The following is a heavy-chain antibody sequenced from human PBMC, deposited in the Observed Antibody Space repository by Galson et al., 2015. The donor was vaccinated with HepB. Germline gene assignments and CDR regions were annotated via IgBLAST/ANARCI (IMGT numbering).Heavy chain of an antibody. Sequence: SVKVSCKASGYTFTSYGISWVRQAPGQGLEWMGWISAYNGNTNYAQKLQGRVTMTTDTSTSTAYMELRSLRSDDTAVYYCARDRLDAGATLYYFDYWGQGTLVTVSS. D-gene: IGHD1-26*01. V-gene: IGHV1-18*01. J-gene: IGHJ4*02. CDR3: ARDRLDAGATLYYFDY. CDR2: ISAYNGNT. CDR1: GYTFTSYG.